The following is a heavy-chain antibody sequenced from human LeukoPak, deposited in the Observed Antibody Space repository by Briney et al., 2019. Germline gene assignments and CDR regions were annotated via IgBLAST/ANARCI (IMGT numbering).Heavy chain of an antibody. J-gene: IGHJ4*02. Sequence: SETLSLTCTVSGGSISSYYWSWIRQPPGKGLEWIGYIYYSGSTNYNPSLKSRVTISVDTSKNQFSLKLSSVTAADTAVYYCARVLVDTAMVTATYFDYWGQGTLVTVSS. V-gene: IGHV4-59*01. CDR1: GGSISSYY. CDR3: ARVLVDTAMVTATYFDY. D-gene: IGHD5-18*01. CDR2: IYYSGST.